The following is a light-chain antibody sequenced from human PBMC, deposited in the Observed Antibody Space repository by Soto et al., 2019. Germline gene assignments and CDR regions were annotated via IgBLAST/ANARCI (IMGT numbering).Light chain of an antibody. CDR2: DAS. J-gene: IGKJ5*01. V-gene: IGKV3-11*01. CDR3: QQRSNWPT. CDR1: QSVNSY. Sequence: EIVFTQSPSTLSLSPGERATLSCRASQSVNSYLAWYQQKPGQAPRLLIYDASNRATGIPARFSGSGSGTDFTLTISSLEPEDFAVYYCQQRSNWPTFGQGTRLEIK.